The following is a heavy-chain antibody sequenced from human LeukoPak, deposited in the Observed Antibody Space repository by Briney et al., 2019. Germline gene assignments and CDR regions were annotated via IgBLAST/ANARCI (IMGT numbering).Heavy chain of an antibody. CDR3: ASDLGYCTITSCSH. CDR2: ISSGSSDI. J-gene: IGHJ4*02. D-gene: IGHD2-2*01. V-gene: IGHV3-21*01. CDR1: GFTFSNYA. Sequence: PGGSLRLSCVASGFTFSNYAMSWVRQAPGKGLEWVSSISSGSSDIYYADSVRGRFTISRDNAKNSLYLQMNSLTAADSGFYYCASDLGYCTITSCSHWGQGTLVTVSS.